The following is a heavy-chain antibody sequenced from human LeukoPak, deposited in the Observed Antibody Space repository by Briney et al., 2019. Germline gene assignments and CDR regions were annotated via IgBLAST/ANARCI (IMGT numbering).Heavy chain of an antibody. CDR2: INPNSGGT. CDR3: ARDLGYYYDSSASTAFDY. CDR1: GYTFTGYY. D-gene: IGHD3-22*01. Sequence: ASVKVSCKASGYTFTGYYMHWVRQAPGQGLEWMGWINPNSGGTNYAQKFQGRVTMTRDTSISTAYMELSRLRSDDTAVYYCARDLGYYYDSSASTAFDYWGQGTLVTVSS. V-gene: IGHV1-2*02. J-gene: IGHJ4*02.